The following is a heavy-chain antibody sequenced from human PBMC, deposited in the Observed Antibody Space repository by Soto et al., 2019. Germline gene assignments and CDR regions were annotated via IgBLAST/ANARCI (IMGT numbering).Heavy chain of an antibody. V-gene: IGHV1-18*01. Sequence: QVQLVQSGAEVKKPGASVKVSCKASGYTFTSYGISWVRQAPGQGLEWMGWISAYNGNTKYAQKLQGRVTXTXXTSTSTAYMEVRSLRSDDTAVYYCARDLAVGLVDYWGQGPLVTVSS. J-gene: IGHJ4*02. CDR2: ISAYNGNT. CDR3: ARDLAVGLVDY. D-gene: IGHD6-19*01. CDR1: GYTFTSYG.